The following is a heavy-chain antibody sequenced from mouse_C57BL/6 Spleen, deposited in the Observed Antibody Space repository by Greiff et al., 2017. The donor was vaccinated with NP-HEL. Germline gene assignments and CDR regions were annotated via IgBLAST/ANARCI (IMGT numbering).Heavy chain of an antibody. V-gene: IGHV1-42*01. D-gene: IGHD2-4*01. Sequence: EVQLQESGPELVKPGASVKISCKASGYSFTGYYMNWVKQSPEKSLEWIGEINPSTGGTTYNQKFKAKATLTVDKSSSTAYMQLKSLTSEDSAVYYCATIYYDYDEYYFDYWGQGTTLTVSS. CDR2: INPSTGGT. CDR3: ATIYYDYDEYYFDY. J-gene: IGHJ2*01. CDR1: GYSFTGYY.